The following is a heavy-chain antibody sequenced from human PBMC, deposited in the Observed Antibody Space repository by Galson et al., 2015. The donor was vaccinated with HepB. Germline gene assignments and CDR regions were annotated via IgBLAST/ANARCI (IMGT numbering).Heavy chain of an antibody. D-gene: IGHD6-6*01. CDR3: AREDTQYSSSSDFDY. CDR2: TYYRSKWYN. V-gene: IGHV6-1*01. Sequence: CAISGDSVSSNSAAWNWIRQSPSRGLEWLGRTYYRSKWYNDYAVSVKSRITINPDTSKNQFSLQLNSVTPEDTAVYYCAREDTQYSSSSDFDYWGQGTLVTVSS. CDR1: GDSVSSNSAA. J-gene: IGHJ4*02.